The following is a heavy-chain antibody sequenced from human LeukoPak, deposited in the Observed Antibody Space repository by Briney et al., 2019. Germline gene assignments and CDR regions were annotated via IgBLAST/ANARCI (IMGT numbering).Heavy chain of an antibody. CDR3: AREKKGATMVDFDY. V-gene: IGHV3-48*03. D-gene: IGHD3-10*01. CDR2: ISSSGSTI. Sequence: GGSLRLSCAASGFTVSSNYMNWVRQAPGKGLEWVSYISSSGSTIYYADSVKGRFTISRDNAKNSLYLQMNSLRAEDTAVYYCAREKKGATMVDFDYWGQGTLVTDSS. J-gene: IGHJ4*02. CDR1: GFTVSSNY.